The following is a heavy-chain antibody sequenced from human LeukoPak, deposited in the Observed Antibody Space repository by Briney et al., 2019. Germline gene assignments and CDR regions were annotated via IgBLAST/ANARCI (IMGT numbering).Heavy chain of an antibody. Sequence: GGSLRLSCAASGFTFSSYAMHWVRQAPGKGLEWVAVISYDGSNKYYADSVKGRFTISRDNSKNTLYLQMNSLRAEDTAVCYCATVDYWGQGTLVTVSS. CDR3: ATVDY. CDR1: GFTFSSYA. J-gene: IGHJ4*02. V-gene: IGHV3-30*04. CDR2: ISYDGSNK.